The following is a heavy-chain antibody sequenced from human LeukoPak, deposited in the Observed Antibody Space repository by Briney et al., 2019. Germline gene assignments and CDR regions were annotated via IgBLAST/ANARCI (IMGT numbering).Heavy chain of an antibody. CDR1: GYTFTGYY. CDR2: INPNSGGT. CDR3: ATTSGYSSGWYDY. J-gene: IGHJ4*02. D-gene: IGHD6-19*01. V-gene: IGHV1-2*02. Sequence: ASVKVSCKASGYTFTGYYMHCVRQAPGQGLEWMGWINPNSGGTNYAQKFQGRVTMTRDTSISTAYMELSRLRSDDTAVYYCATTSGYSSGWYDYWGQGTLVTVSS.